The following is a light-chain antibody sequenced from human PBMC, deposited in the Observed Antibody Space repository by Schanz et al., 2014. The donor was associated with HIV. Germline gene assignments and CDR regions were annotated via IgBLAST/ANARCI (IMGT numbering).Light chain of an antibody. CDR3: ATWDSTLSAVV. V-gene: IGLV1-51*01. Sequence: QSLLTQPPSVSATPGQKVTISCSGSNSNIGKNFVSWYQQLPGTAPKLLIYDNNKRPSGIPDRFSGSKSGTSATLGITGLQTGDEADYYCATWDSTLSAVVFGGGTKLTVL. CDR1: NSNIGKNF. J-gene: IGLJ2*01. CDR2: DNN.